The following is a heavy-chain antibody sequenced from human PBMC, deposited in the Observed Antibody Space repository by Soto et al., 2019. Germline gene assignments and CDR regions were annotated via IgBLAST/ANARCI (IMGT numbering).Heavy chain of an antibody. CDR2: ISWDGGST. CDR3: AKDMGQSYGYDYYGMDV. Sequence: GGSLRLSCAASGFTFDDYTMHWVRQAPGKGLEWVSLISWDGGSTYYADSVKGRFTISRDNSKNSLYLQMNSLRTEDTALYYCAKDMGQSYGYDYYGMDVWGQGTTVTVSS. V-gene: IGHV3-43*01. D-gene: IGHD5-18*01. CDR1: GFTFDDYT. J-gene: IGHJ6*02.